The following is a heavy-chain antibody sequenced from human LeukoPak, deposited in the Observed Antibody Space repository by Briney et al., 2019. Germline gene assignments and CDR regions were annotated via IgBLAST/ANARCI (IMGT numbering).Heavy chain of an antibody. CDR3: ARAPRGRILDY. D-gene: IGHD2/OR15-2a*01. V-gene: IGHV4-61*02. CDR1: GGSISSGSYY. Sequence: SETLSLTCTVSGGSISSGSYYWSWIRQPAGKGLGWIGRIYTSGSTNYNPSLKSRVTISVDTSKNQFSLKLSSVTAADTAVYYCARAPRGRILDYWGQGTLVTVSS. CDR2: IYTSGST. J-gene: IGHJ4*02.